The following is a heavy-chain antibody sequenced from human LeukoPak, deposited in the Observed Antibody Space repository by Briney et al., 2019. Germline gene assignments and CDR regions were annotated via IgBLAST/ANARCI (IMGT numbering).Heavy chain of an antibody. CDR3: ARDFRSSRGHYYLDV. V-gene: IGHV3-7*01. Sequence: PGGSLRLSCAASGFTFSNYWMSWVRQAPGKGLEWVANIKEDGTEQYYVDSVKGRFTISRDHAKNSLYLQMNSLRAEDTAVYYCARDFRSSRGHYYLDVWGQGTTVTVSS. D-gene: IGHD6-13*01. CDR2: IKEDGTEQ. CDR1: GFTFSNYW. J-gene: IGHJ6*03.